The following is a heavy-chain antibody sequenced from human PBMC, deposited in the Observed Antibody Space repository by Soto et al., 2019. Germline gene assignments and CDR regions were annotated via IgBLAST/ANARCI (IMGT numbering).Heavy chain of an antibody. D-gene: IGHD3-22*01. V-gene: IGHV3-21*04. CDR2: ISSSSSYI. Sequence: GGSLRLSCAASGFTFSSYSMNWVRQAPGKGLEWVSSISSSSSYIYYADSVKGRFTISRDNAKNSLYLQMNSLRAEDTALYYCAKDTYYYDSSGQGAFDIWGQGTMVTVSS. CDR3: AKDTYYYDSSGQGAFDI. J-gene: IGHJ3*02. CDR1: GFTFSSYS.